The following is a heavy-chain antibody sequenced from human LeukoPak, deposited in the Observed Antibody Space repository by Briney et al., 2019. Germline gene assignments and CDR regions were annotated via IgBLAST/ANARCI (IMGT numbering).Heavy chain of an antibody. CDR3: ARIPLNYDFWSGYYTSYYYYGMDV. V-gene: IGHV6-1*01. CDR1: GDSVSSNSAA. Sequence: SQTLSLTCAISGDSVSSNSAAWNWIRRSPSRGLEWLGRTYYRSKWYNDYAVSVKSRITINPDTSKNQFSLQLNSVTPEDTAVYYCARIPLNYDFWSGYYTSYYYYGMDVWGQGTTVTVSS. CDR2: TYYRSKWYN. D-gene: IGHD3-3*01. J-gene: IGHJ6*02.